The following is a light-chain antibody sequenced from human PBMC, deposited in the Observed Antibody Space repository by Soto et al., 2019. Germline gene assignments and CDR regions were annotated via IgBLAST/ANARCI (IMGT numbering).Light chain of an antibody. Sequence: EVVLTHSPGTLSLSPGERATLSCRASQSFNSIYLAWYQQKPGQAPRLLIYGASSRATGIPDRFSGSGSGTDFTLTIRRLETEDFAVYYCHQYDSWTFGQGTKVDIK. J-gene: IGKJ1*01. V-gene: IGKV3-20*01. CDR3: HQYDSWT. CDR1: QSFNSIY. CDR2: GAS.